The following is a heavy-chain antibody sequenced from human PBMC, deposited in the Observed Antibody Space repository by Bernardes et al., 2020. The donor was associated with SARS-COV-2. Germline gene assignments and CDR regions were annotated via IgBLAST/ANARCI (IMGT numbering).Heavy chain of an antibody. D-gene: IGHD5-18*01. Sequence: GASLKISCKGSGNSFTSYWIAWVRQMPGTGLEWMGIIYPGDSDTTYSPSFRGQVTISVDKSITTAYLQWSSLKASDTAMYYCVRRGYSYSFDYWGQGTLVTVSS. CDR3: VRRGYSYSFDY. CDR1: GNSFTSYW. CDR2: IYPGDSDT. V-gene: IGHV5-51*01. J-gene: IGHJ4*02.